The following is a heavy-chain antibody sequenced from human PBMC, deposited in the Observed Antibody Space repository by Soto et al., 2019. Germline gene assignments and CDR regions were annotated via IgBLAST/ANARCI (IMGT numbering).Heavy chain of an antibody. V-gene: IGHV1-18*01. CDR3: ARDVQDIVVVVAATADAFDI. J-gene: IGHJ3*02. CDR1: GYTFTSYG. D-gene: IGHD2-15*01. CDR2: ISAYNGNT. Sequence: ASVKVSCKASGYTFTSYGISWVRQAPGQGLEWMGWISAYNGNTNYAQKLQGRVTMTTDTSTSTAYMELRSLRSDDTAVYYCARDVQDIVVVVAATADAFDIWGQGTMVTVSS.